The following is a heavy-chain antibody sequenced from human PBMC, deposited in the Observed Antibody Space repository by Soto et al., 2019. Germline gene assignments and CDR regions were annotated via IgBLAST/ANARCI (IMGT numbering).Heavy chain of an antibody. CDR3: ARGPSCGGDCYLFDY. J-gene: IGHJ4*02. V-gene: IGHV1-46*01. CDR1: GYTFTSYY. D-gene: IGHD2-21*02. CDR2: INPSGGRT. Sequence: ASVKVFCKASGYTFTSYYMHWVRQAPGQGLEWMAMINPSGGRTKYAQIFQGRVTLTRDTSTGTVDMELSSLTSEDTAIYYCARGPSCGGDCYLFDYWGQGTQVTVSS.